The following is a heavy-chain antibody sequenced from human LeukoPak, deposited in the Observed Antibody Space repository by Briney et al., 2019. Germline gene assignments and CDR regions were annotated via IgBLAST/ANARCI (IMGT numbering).Heavy chain of an antibody. D-gene: IGHD6-13*01. J-gene: IGHJ6*02. CDR3: ARDQIAAAGTWNYYYYGMDV. CDR2: FYSGGST. Sequence: QPGGSLRLSCAASGFTFSIYAMSWVRQAPGKGLGWVSVFYSGGSTYYADSVKGRFTISRDNSKNTLYLEMNSLRAEDTAVYYCARDQIAAAGTWNYYYYGMDVWGQGTTVTVSS. V-gene: IGHV3-66*01. CDR1: GFTFSIYA.